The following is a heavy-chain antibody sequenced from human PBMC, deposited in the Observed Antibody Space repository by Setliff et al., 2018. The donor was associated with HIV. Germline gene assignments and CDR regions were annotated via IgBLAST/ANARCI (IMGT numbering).Heavy chain of an antibody. Sequence: LSLTCTVSGGSISSGSYYWSWIRQPAGKGLEWIGRIYTSGSTNYSPSLKSRVTISVDTSKNQFSLKLSSVTAADTAVYYCARDLGAVAGYYFDYWGQGTLVTVSS. D-gene: IGHD6-19*01. CDR1: GGSISSGSYY. CDR3: ARDLGAVAGYYFDY. CDR2: IYTSGST. V-gene: IGHV4-61*02. J-gene: IGHJ4*02.